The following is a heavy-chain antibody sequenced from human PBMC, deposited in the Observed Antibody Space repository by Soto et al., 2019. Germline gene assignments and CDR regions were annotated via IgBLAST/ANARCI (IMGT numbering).Heavy chain of an antibody. Sequence: SETLSLTCTVSGGSISSSSCYWGWIRLPPGKGLEWIGNIYYNGNTYYNPSLNSGVTISVDTSKSQFSLKLSSVTAADTAVYYCARLRSYCSGGTCYYYFDDWGQGTLVTVSS. V-gene: IGHV4-39*01. CDR3: ARLRSYCSGGTCYYYFDD. CDR2: IYYNGNT. J-gene: IGHJ4*02. CDR1: GGSISSSSCY. D-gene: IGHD2-15*01.